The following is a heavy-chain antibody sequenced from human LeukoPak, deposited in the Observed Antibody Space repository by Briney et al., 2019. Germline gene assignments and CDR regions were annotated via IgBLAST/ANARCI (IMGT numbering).Heavy chain of an antibody. CDR2: IYYSGST. D-gene: IGHD4-17*01. J-gene: IGHJ4*02. V-gene: IGHV4-59*01. Sequence: SETLSLTCSVSGVPISTYYWSWIRQPPGKGLEGIGYIYYSGSTNYNPSLKSRVTISVDTSKNQFSLKLSSVTAADTAVYYCARDRYGDYGLFDYWGQGTLVTVSS. CDR1: GVPISTYY. CDR3: ARDRYGDYGLFDY.